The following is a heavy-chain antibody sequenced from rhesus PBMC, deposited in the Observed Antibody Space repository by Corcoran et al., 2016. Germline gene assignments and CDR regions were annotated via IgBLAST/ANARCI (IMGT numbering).Heavy chain of an antibody. CDR1: GASIRSNW. V-gene: IGHV4-80*01. Sequence: QVQLQESGPGLVKPSETPSLTCTVPGASIRSNWWSWIRQPPGKGLEWIGEIDGNSGGTNYNPSLKSRVSISKDASKTQFSQKLSSVTAADTAVYYWAKNGFPGYRGYSFGYWGQGVLVTVSS. CDR2: IDGNSGGT. CDR3: AKNGFPGYRGYSFGY. D-gene: IGHD5-30*01. J-gene: IGHJ4*01.